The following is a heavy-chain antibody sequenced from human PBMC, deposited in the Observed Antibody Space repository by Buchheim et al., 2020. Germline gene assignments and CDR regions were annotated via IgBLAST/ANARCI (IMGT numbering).Heavy chain of an antibody. CDR3: ARVRIWGTSNYYGMDV. V-gene: IGHV3-48*04. D-gene: IGHD7-27*01. Sequence: EVQLVESGGGLVQPGGSLRLSCAASGFTFSIFGMNWVRQAPGKGLEWVSYINPSGTTISYADSVRGRFTMSRDTAKSSLSLPMDSLRAEDTAVYYCARVRIWGTSNYYGMDVWGQGTT. CDR2: INPSGTTI. CDR1: GFTFSIFG. J-gene: IGHJ6*02.